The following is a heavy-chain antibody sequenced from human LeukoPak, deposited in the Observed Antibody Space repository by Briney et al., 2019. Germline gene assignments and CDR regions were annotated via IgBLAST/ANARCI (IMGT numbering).Heavy chain of an antibody. V-gene: IGHV1-8*02. CDR2: MNPNSDNT. J-gene: IGHJ4*02. CDR1: GYTFTGYY. CDR3: VKESGAVFGPDYFDS. Sequence: SVKLSCKASGYTFTGYYMHWVRQAPGQGLEWMGWMNPNSDNTGYTQKFQGRVATTRDNSITTAYMELSSLRSEDTAVYYCVKESGAVFGPDYFDSWGQGTLVTVSS. D-gene: IGHD6-19*01.